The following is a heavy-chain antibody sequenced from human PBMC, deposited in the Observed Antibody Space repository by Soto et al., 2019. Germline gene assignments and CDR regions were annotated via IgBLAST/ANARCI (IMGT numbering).Heavy chain of an antibody. Sequence: GSLRLSCAASGFTFSSYEMNWVRQAPGKGLEWVSYISSSGSTIYYADSVKGRFTISRDNAKNSLYLQMNSLRAEDTAVYYCVIAPQAFYYDSSGYKHDWGQGTLVTVSS. V-gene: IGHV3-48*03. D-gene: IGHD3-22*01. CDR3: VIAPQAFYYDSSGYKHD. CDR1: GFTFSSYE. CDR2: ISSSGSTI. J-gene: IGHJ4*02.